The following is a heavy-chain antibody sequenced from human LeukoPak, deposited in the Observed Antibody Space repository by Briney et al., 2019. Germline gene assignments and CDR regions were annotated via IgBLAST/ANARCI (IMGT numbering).Heavy chain of an antibody. CDR2: ISGSGGST. CDR3: AKRRYGDYGDFDY. D-gene: IGHD4-17*01. CDR1: GFTFRSYS. J-gene: IGHJ4*02. Sequence: HPGGSLRLSCAASGFTFRSYSMNWVRQAPGKGLEWVSTISGSGGSTYYADSVKGRFSVSRDNSKNTVYLQMNSLRAEDTVVYYCAKRRYGDYGDFDYWGQGTLVTVSS. V-gene: IGHV3-23*01.